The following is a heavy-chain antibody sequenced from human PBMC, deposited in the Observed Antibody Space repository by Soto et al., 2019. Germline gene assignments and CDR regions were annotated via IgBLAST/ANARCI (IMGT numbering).Heavy chain of an antibody. CDR3: ARYLSSGPIDY. J-gene: IGHJ4*02. CDR1: GFTFSSYW. D-gene: IGHD2-8*02. Sequence: EVQLVESGGGLVQSGGSLRLSCIASGFTFSSYWRSWVRQAPRKGLEWVANIKQDGSETHYGDSVKGRFSISRDNAKNSLYLQMNSLRAEDTAVYYCARYLSSGPIDYWGQGTLVTVSS. CDR2: IKQDGSET. V-gene: IGHV3-7*04.